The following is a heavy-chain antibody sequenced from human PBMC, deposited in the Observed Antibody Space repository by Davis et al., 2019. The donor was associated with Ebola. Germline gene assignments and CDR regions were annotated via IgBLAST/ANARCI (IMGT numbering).Heavy chain of an antibody. CDR2: IRSKANSYAT. CDR1: GFTFSGSA. V-gene: IGHV3-73*01. D-gene: IGHD4-17*01. J-gene: IGHJ4*02. Sequence: PWGSLRLSCAASGFTFSGSAMHWVRQASGTGLAWVGRIRSKANSYATAYAASVKGRFTISRDDSKNTAYLQMNSLKTEDTAVYYCNYGDPRKLDYWGQGTLVTVSS. CDR3: NYGDPRKLDY.